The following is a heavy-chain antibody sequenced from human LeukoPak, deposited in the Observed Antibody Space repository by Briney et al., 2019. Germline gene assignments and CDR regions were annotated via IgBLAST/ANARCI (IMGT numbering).Heavy chain of an antibody. V-gene: IGHV1-69*04. Sequence: ASVKVSCKASGGTFSSYAISWVRQAPGQGLEWMGRSIPIFGIANYAQKFQGRVTITADKSTSTAYMELRSLRSEDTAVYYCATGPRSTPNWFDPWGQGTLVTVSS. CDR2: SIPIFGIA. J-gene: IGHJ5*02. CDR3: ATGPRSTPNWFDP. CDR1: GGTFSSYA.